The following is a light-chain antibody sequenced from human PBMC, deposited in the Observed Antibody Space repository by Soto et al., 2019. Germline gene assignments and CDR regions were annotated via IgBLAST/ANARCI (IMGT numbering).Light chain of an antibody. V-gene: IGKV1-39*01. CDR2: TSS. J-gene: IGKJ1*01. CDR3: QQSFSSPQT. CDR1: QSIRSY. Sequence: DIQMTQSPSSLSASVGDRVTITCRATQSIRSYINWYQQKIGQAPKLLIYTSSNLQSWVPSRFSGSGSGTDFTLTINTLQPEDCATYYCQQSFSSPQTFGQGTKVEIK.